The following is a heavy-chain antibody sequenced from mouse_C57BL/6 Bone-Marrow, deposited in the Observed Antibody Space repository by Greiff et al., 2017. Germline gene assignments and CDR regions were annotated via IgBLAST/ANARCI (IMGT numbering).Heavy chain of an antibody. Sequence: QVQLKESGAELVKPGASVKMSCKASGYTFTSYWITWVKQRPGQGLEWIGDIYPGSGSTNYNEKFKSKATLTVDTSSSTAYMQLSSLTSEDSAVYYCARWIYYDYDEAWFAYWGQGTLVTVSA. D-gene: IGHD2-4*01. CDR3: ARWIYYDYDEAWFAY. CDR2: IYPGSGST. V-gene: IGHV1-55*01. J-gene: IGHJ3*01. CDR1: GYTFTSYW.